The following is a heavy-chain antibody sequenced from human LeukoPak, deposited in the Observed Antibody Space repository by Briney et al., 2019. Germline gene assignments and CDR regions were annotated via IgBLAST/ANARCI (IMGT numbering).Heavy chain of an antibody. Sequence: SETLSLTCTVSGGSISSSSYYWGWIRQPPGKGREWIGSIYYSGSTYYNPSLKSRVTISVDTSKNQFSLKLSSVTAADTAVYYCARADDYGGNPDYWGQGTLVTVSS. J-gene: IGHJ4*02. CDR2: IYYSGST. CDR3: ARADDYGGNPDY. V-gene: IGHV4-39*07. CDR1: GGSISSSSYY. D-gene: IGHD4-23*01.